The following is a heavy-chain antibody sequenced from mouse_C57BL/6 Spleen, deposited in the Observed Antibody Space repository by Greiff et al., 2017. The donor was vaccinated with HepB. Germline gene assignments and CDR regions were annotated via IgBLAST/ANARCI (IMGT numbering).Heavy chain of an antibody. J-gene: IGHJ2*01. CDR2: IDPENGDT. CDR1: GFNIKDDY. V-gene: IGHV14-4*01. Sequence: EVQLQQSGAELVRPGASVKLSCTASGFNIKDDYMHWVKQRPEQGLEWIGWIDPENGDTEYASKFQGKATITADTSSNTAYLQLSSLTSEDTAVYYCTTIEVDYWGQGTTLTVSS. CDR3: TTIEVDY.